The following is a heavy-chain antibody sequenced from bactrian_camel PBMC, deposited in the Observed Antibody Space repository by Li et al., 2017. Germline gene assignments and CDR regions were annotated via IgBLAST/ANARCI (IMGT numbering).Heavy chain of an antibody. D-gene: IGHD3*01. Sequence: HVQLVESGGGSVQAGGSLRLSCAASGYTYRTYYMAWFRQAPGKEREGVAAISPGGSNPYYAKAVKGRFTISRDNAKNTVYLQVNSLKAEDTAMYCCAAGWSFGVGTLLRRHYNYWGQGTQVTVS. CDR3: AAGWSFGVGTLLRRHYNY. CDR1: GYTYRTYY. CDR2: ISPGGSNP. J-gene: IGHJ4*01. V-gene: IGHV3S1*01.